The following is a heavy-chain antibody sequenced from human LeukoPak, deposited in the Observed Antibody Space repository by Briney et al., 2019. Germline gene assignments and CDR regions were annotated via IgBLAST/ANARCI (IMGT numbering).Heavy chain of an antibody. CDR2: ISSSSSYV. J-gene: IGHJ4*02. D-gene: IGHD3-10*01. Sequence: GGSLRLSCEASGFTFSNYAMNWVRQAPGKGLEWVSSISSSSSYVYYADSVKGRFTISRDNAKNSLYLQMNSLRAEDTAAYYCASPITMVRGVTFDYWGQGTLVTVSS. CDR1: GFTFSNYA. CDR3: ASPITMVRGVTFDY. V-gene: IGHV3-21*01.